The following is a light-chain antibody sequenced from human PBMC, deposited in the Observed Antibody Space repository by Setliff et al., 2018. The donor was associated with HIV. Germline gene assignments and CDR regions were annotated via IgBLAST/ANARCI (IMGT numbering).Light chain of an antibody. CDR2: EVD. V-gene: IGLV2-23*02. Sequence: QSALAQPASVSGSPGQSITISCTGSRSDVGNTLSVSWYQQNVGEVPKLLIYEVDRRPSGISHRFSGSKSANTASLTISGLQVEDEADYYCCSYGSCDIWVFGGGTKVTVL. CDR1: RSDVGNTLS. J-gene: IGLJ3*02. CDR3: CSYGSCDIWV.